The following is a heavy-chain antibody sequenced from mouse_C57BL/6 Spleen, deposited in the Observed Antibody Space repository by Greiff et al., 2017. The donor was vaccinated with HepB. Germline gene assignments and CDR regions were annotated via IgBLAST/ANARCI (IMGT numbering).Heavy chain of an antibody. CDR1: GYTFTEYT. Sequence: VKLMESGAELVKPGASVKLSCKASGYTFTEYTIHWVKQRSGQGLEWIGWFYPGSGSIKYNEKFKDKATLTADKSSSTVYMELSRLTSEDSAVYFCARRKYGNYPYYFDYWGQGTTLTVSS. V-gene: IGHV1-62-2*01. D-gene: IGHD2-1*01. CDR3: ARRKYGNYPYYFDY. J-gene: IGHJ2*01. CDR2: FYPGSGSI.